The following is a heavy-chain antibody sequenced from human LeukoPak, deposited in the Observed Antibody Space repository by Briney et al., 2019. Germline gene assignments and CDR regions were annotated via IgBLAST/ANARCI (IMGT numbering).Heavy chain of an antibody. CDR2: IKQDGSEK. CDR3: ARDVPRNSYCSSTSCYNRRFDY. Sequence: GGSLRLSXAASGFTFSSYWMSWVRQAPGKGLEWVANIKQDGSEKYYVDSVKGRFTISRDNAKNSLYLQMNSLRAEDTAVYYCARDVPRNSYCSSTSCYNRRFDYWGQGTLVTVSS. D-gene: IGHD2-2*02. CDR1: GFTFSSYW. J-gene: IGHJ4*02. V-gene: IGHV3-7*01.